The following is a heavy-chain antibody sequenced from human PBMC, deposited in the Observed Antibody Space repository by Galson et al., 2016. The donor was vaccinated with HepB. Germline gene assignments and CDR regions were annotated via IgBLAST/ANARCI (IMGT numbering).Heavy chain of an antibody. D-gene: IGHD1-26*01. J-gene: IGHJ6*02. CDR2: IWYDGTSK. V-gene: IGHV3-33*01. CDR1: GFTFSSYG. CDR3: ARDSGLYGIDV. Sequence: SLRLSCAVSGFTFSSYGMHWVRQAPGKGLEWVAVIWYDGTSKYYVDSVRGRFTISRDNSKNMLYLQMNSLGVEDTAIYYCARDSGLYGIDVWGQGTTVTVSS.